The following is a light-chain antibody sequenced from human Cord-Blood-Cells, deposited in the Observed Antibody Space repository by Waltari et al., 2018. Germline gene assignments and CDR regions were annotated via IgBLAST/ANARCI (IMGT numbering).Light chain of an antibody. V-gene: IGKV1-39*01. CDR2: AAS. CDR3: QQSYSTPPWT. CDR1: QSISSY. Sequence: DIQMTQSPSSLSAYVGDRVTITCRASQSISSYLNWYQPKPGKAPKLLIYAASSLQSGVPSRFSGSGSGTDFTLTISSLQPEDFATYYCQQSYSTPPWTFGQGTKVEIK. J-gene: IGKJ1*01.